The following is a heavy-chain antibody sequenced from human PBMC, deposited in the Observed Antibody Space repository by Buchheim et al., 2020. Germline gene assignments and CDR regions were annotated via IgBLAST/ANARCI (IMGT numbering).Heavy chain of an antibody. Sequence: EVQLLESGGGLVQPGVSLRLSCAASGFSFSTYAMIWVRQAPGKGLEWVSVITASAGSTYYADSVKGRFTISRDNSKNTLYLQMDSLRDEDTATYYCAKSRGSYYFYDIAVWGQGTT. CDR2: ITASAGST. CDR3: AKSRGSYYFYDIAV. CDR1: GFSFSTYA. J-gene: IGHJ6*02. V-gene: IGHV3-23*01.